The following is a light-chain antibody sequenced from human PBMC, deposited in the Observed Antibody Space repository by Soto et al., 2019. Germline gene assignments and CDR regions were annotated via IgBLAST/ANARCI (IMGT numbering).Light chain of an antibody. CDR2: DVT. V-gene: IGLV2-14*01. J-gene: IGLJ1*01. CDR1: SSDVGGYNF. Sequence: QSALTQPASVSGSPGQSITISCTGTSSDVGGYNFVSWYQQHPGKAPKIMIYDVTNRPSGVSNGFSGSKSGNTASLTISGLQAEDEADYYCSSYTSSSTLVFGTGTKLTVL. CDR3: SSYTSSSTLV.